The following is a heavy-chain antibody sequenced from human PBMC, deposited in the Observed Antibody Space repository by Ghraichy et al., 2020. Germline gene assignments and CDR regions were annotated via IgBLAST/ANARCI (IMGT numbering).Heavy chain of an antibody. CDR3: ARGSGYFDY. CDR2: ISYDGSNK. D-gene: IGHD3-10*01. J-gene: IGHJ4*02. CDR1: GFTFSSYA. V-gene: IGHV3-30*04. Sequence: GGSLRLSCAASGFTFSSYAMHWVRQAPGKGLEWVAVISYDGSNKYYADSVKGRFTISRDNSKNTLYLQMNSLRAEDTAVYYCARGSGYFDYWGQGTLVTVSS.